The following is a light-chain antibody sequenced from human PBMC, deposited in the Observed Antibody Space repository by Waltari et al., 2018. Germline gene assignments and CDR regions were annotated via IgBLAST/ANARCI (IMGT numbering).Light chain of an antibody. CDR2: EVS. CDR1: SSDVGGYNY. J-gene: IGLJ2*01. V-gene: IGLV2-14*01. CDR3: SSYTSSSTLV. Sequence: QSALTHPASVSGSPGQSITLSCTGTSSDVGGYNYVSWYQQHPGKAPKLMIYEVSNRPSGVSNRFSGSKSGNTASLTISGLQAEDEADYYCSSYTSSSTLVFGGGTKLTVL.